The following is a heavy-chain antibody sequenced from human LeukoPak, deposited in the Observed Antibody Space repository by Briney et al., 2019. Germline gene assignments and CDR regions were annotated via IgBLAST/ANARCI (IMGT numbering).Heavy chain of an antibody. V-gene: IGHV1-46*01. Sequence: ASVKVSCKASGYTFTSYYMHWVRQAPGQGLEWMGLINPTGGSTGYAQKFQGRVTMTRNTSISTAYMELSSLRSEDTAVYYCARGGWSSDYFFDYWGQGTLVTVSS. D-gene: IGHD5-12*01. J-gene: IGHJ4*02. CDR2: INPTGGST. CDR1: GYTFTSYY. CDR3: ARGGWSSDYFFDY.